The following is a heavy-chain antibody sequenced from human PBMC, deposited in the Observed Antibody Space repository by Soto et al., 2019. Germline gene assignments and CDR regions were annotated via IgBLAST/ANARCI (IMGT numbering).Heavy chain of an antibody. D-gene: IGHD5-12*01. J-gene: IGHJ3*02. Sequence: QVQLVQSGAEVKKPGSSVKVSCKASGGTFSSYAISWVRQALGQGLEWMGGIIPIFGTANYAQKFQGRVTITADESTSTAYMELSRLRSEDTAVYYCARLKEMAPNLHASDIWGQGTMVTVSS. CDR3: ARLKEMAPNLHASDI. CDR1: GGTFSSYA. V-gene: IGHV1-69*01. CDR2: IIPIFGTA.